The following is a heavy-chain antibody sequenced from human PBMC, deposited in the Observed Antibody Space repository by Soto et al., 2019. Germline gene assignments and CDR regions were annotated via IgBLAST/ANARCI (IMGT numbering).Heavy chain of an antibody. CDR2: IYHSGST. Sequence: QVQLQESGPGLVKPSGTLSLTCAVSSGSISSSNWWTWVRQPPGKGLEWIGEIYHSGSTNYNPSLNSRVTISVDKSKNQFSLRLSPVTAADTAVYYCARRHRPGDYGFFDYWGQGTLVTVSS. CDR1: SGSISSSNW. J-gene: IGHJ4*02. D-gene: IGHD4-17*01. V-gene: IGHV4-4*02. CDR3: ARRHRPGDYGFFDY.